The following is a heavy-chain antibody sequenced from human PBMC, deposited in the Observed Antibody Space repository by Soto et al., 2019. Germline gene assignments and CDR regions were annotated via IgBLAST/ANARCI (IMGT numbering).Heavy chain of an antibody. CDR3: ARDRIAARRGYYGMDV. J-gene: IGHJ6*02. Sequence: RASVKVSCKASGYTFTSYAMHWVRQAPGQRLEWMGWINAGNGNTKYSQKFQGRVTITRDTSASTAYMELSSPRSEDTAVYYCARDRIAARRGYYGMDVWGQGTTVTVSS. V-gene: IGHV1-3*01. D-gene: IGHD6-6*01. CDR1: GYTFTSYA. CDR2: INAGNGNT.